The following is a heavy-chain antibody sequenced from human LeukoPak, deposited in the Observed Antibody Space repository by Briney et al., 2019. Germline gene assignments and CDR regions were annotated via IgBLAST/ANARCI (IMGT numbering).Heavy chain of an antibody. CDR1: GGSISNYY. D-gene: IGHD4-23*01. Sequence: PSETLSLTCTVSGGSISNYYWSWIRQPPGKGLEWIWSIYYTGSTNYNPSLKSRVTISVDTSKNQFSLRLSSVTAADTAVYYCARLKTDYGGNDYYFDYWGQGTLVTVSS. V-gene: IGHV4-59*08. CDR2: IYYTGST. CDR3: ARLKTDYGGNDYYFDY. J-gene: IGHJ4*02.